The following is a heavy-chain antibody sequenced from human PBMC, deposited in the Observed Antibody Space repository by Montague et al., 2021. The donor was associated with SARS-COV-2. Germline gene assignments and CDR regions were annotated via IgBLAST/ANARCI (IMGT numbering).Heavy chain of an antibody. V-gene: IGHV4-39*07. CDR1: GGSISSSSYY. D-gene: IGHD2-2*02. Sequence: SETLSPTCTVSGGSISSSSYYWGWIRQPPGKGLEWIGSIYYSGSTYYNPSHKSRVTISVDTSKNQFSLKLNSVTAADTAVYYCARDPSRQLLLYPVGDYYYSMDVWGQGTTVTVSS. CDR2: IYYSGST. J-gene: IGHJ6*02. CDR3: ARDPSRQLLLYPVGDYYYSMDV.